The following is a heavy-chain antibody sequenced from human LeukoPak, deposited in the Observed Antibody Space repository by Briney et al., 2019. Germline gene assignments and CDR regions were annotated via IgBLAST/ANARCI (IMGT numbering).Heavy chain of an antibody. D-gene: IGHD3/OR15-3a*01. J-gene: IGHJ4*02. CDR1: GGSISSYY. CDR3: ARVKGWTTYYFDY. CDR2: IYYSGST. Sequence: SETLSLTCTVSGGSISSYYWSWIRQPPGKGLEWIGHIYYSGSTNYNPSLKSRVTISVDTSKNQFSLKLSSVTAADTAVYYCARVKGWTTYYFDYWGQGTLVTVSS. V-gene: IGHV4-59*01.